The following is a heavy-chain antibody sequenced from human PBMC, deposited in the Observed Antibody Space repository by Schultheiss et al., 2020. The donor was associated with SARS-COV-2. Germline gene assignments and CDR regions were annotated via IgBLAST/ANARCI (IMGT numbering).Heavy chain of an antibody. V-gene: IGHV1-24*01. J-gene: IGHJ4*02. Sequence: ASVKVSCKVSGYTLTELSMHWVRQAPGKGLEWMGWISAYNGNTNYAQKFQERVTITRDMSTSTAYMELSSLRSEDTAVYYCARAQTAYGDYRYWGQGTLVTVSS. CDR1: GYTLTELS. CDR3: ARAQTAYGDYRY. D-gene: IGHD4-17*01. CDR2: ISAYNGNT.